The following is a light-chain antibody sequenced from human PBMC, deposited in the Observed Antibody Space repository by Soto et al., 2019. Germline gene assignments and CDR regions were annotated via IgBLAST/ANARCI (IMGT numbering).Light chain of an antibody. CDR3: SSYTTSSTRV. CDR1: SSDVGGYKF. Sequence: QSVLTQPASVSGSPGQSITISCTGTSSDVGGYKFVSWYQQNPGKAPKLMIYEVSNRPSGVSNRFSVSKSGNTASLTISGLQAEDEADYYCSSYTTSSTRVFGGGTKLTVL. J-gene: IGLJ3*02. V-gene: IGLV2-14*01. CDR2: EVS.